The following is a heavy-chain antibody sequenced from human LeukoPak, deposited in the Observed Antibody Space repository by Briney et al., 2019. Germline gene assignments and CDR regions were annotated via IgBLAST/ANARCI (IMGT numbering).Heavy chain of an antibody. CDR2: IYHSGST. V-gene: IGHV4-30-2*01. CDR1: GGSISSGGYS. J-gene: IGHJ4*03. D-gene: IGHD2-15*01. CDR3: ASIYCSGGSCYFDY. Sequence: SQTLSLTCAVSGGSISSGGYSWSWIRQPPGKGLEWIGYIYHSGSTYYNPSLKSRVTISVDRSKNQFSLKLSSVTAADTAVYYCASIYCSGGSCYFDYWGQGTTVTVSS.